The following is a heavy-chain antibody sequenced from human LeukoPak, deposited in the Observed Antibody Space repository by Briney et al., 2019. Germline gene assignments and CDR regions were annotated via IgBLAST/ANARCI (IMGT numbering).Heavy chain of an antibody. CDR2: INPYSGLT. V-gene: IGHV1-2*02. Sequence: ASVKVSCKGSGYTFTDFFIHWVRQAPGQGIEWMGWINPYSGLTMFAENYKGRVTMTRDTSITTAYMELRSLRSDDTAVYYCARDYRGSRPHMDVWGKGTTVTISS. J-gene: IGHJ6*03. D-gene: IGHD3-10*01. CDR3: ARDYRGSRPHMDV. CDR1: GYTFTDFF.